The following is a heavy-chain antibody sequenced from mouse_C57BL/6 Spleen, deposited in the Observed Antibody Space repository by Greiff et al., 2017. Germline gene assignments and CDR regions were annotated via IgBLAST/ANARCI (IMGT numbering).Heavy chain of an antibody. CDR3: TEYYGSSLHYYAMDY. J-gene: IGHJ4*01. D-gene: IGHD1-1*01. CDR1: GFTFSNYW. Sequence: EVMLVESGGGLVQPGGSMKLSCVASGFTFSNYWMNWVRQSPEKGLEWVAQIRLKSDNYATPYAESVKGRFTISRDDSKSSVYLQMNNLRAEDTGIYYCTEYYGSSLHYYAMDYWGQGTSVTVSS. CDR2: IRLKSDNYAT. V-gene: IGHV6-3*01.